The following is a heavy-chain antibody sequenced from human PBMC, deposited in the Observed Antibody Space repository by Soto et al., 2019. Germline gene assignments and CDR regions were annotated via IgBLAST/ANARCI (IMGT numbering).Heavy chain of an antibody. CDR1: GFTFSSYS. CDR2: ISSSSSYI. CDR3: ARAYSSSYRSYMLYYYYYYMHV. J-gene: IGHJ6*03. D-gene: IGHD6-6*01. Sequence: EVQLVESGGGLVKPGGSLRLSCAASGFTFSSYSMNWVRQAPGKGLEWVSSISSSSSYIYYADSVKGRFTISRDNAKKSLYLQVNGLRAEDTAVYYCARAYSSSYRSYMLYYYYYYMHVWGKGTTVTVSS. V-gene: IGHV3-21*01.